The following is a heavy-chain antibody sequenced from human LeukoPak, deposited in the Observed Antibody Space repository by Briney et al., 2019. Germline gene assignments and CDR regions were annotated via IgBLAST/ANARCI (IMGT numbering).Heavy chain of an antibody. CDR1: RFTFSRYW. CDR3: ARDDSTGSHYFDL. Sequence: GGSLRLSCAASRFTFSRYWMSWARQAPGKGLEWVANIKHDGLEKYSVDSVKGRFTISRDNAKNSLYLQMNSLRAEDTAVYYCARDDSTGSHYFDLWGRGTLVTVSS. J-gene: IGHJ2*01. V-gene: IGHV3-7*01. D-gene: IGHD2-8*02. CDR2: IKHDGLEK.